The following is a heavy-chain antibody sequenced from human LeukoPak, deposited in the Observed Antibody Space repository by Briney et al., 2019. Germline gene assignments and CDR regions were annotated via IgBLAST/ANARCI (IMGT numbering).Heavy chain of an antibody. J-gene: IGHJ3*02. CDR2: IDPTDSYT. CDR1: GYSFTSYW. V-gene: IGHV5-10-1*01. CDR3: ARSPSVVDAFDI. Sequence: GESLKISCKGSGYSFTSYWINWVRQMPGKSLEGVGRIDPTDSYTNYSPSFQGHVTISTDKSISTSYLQWRSLKASDTAMYYCARSPSVVDAFDIWGQGTMVTVSS. D-gene: IGHD2-15*01.